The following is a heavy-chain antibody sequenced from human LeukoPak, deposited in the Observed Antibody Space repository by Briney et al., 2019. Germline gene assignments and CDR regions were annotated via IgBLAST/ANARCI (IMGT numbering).Heavy chain of an antibody. D-gene: IGHD6-6*01. CDR3: ARLDFRSRSFFDY. V-gene: IGHV4-39*01. CDR2: IYYSGST. J-gene: IGHJ4*02. Sequence: SETLSLTCTVSGGSISSSSYYWGWIRQPPGKGLEWIGSIYYSGSTYYNPSLKSRLTISVDTSKNQFSLKLSSVTAADAAVYYCARLDFRSRSFFDYWGQGTLVTVSS. CDR1: GGSISSSSYY.